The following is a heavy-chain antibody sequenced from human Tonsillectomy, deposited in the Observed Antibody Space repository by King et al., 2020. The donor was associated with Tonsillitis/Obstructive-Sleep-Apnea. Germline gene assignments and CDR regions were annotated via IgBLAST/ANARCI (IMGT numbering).Heavy chain of an antibody. CDR3: ARLTDASPASRDAFDI. Sequence: VQLQESGPGLVKPSETLSLTCTVSGVSVSSGSYYWNWLRQPPGKGLEWIGYIHYSGNTNYNPSLKSRVTISIDTAKNQFSLKLSSMTAADTAVYYCARLTDASPASRDAFDIWGLGTMVTVSS. J-gene: IGHJ3*02. V-gene: IGHV4-61*01. CDR1: GVSVSSGSYY. D-gene: IGHD2-2*01. CDR2: IHYSGNT.